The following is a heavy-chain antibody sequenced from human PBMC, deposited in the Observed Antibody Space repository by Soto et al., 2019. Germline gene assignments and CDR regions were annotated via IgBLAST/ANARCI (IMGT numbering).Heavy chain of an antibody. Sequence: QLHLQESGSGLVKPSETLSLTCTVSGGSITSGGYSWSWIRQTPGKGLEWIGYIYHRGNMYYNPALKSRVSISADTSRNQFSLRLNFVTAADTAVYYCARGTSIAGSWGTFDSWGQGILVTVSS. J-gene: IGHJ4*02. CDR2: IYHRGNM. V-gene: IGHV4-30-2*01. D-gene: IGHD6-6*01. CDR3: ARGTSIAGSWGTFDS. CDR1: GGSITSGGYS.